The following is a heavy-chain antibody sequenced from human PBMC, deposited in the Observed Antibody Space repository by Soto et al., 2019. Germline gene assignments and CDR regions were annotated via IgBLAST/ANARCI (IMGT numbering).Heavy chain of an antibody. CDR3: ARGYSYAYYFDY. D-gene: IGHD5-18*01. J-gene: IGHJ4*02. CDR2: IIPIFGTA. V-gene: IGHV1-69*13. Sequence: ASVKVSCKASGGTFSSYAISWVRQAPGQGLEWTGGIIPIFGTANYAQKFQGRVTITADESTSTAYMELSSLRSEDTAVYYCARGYSYAYYFDYWGQGTLVTVSS. CDR1: GGTFSSYA.